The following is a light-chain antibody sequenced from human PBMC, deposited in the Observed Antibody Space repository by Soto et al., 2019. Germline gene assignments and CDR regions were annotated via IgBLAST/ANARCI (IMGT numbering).Light chain of an antibody. CDR1: QSVISN. V-gene: IGKV3-15*01. Sequence: EIVMTQSPGTLSVSPGERATFSCRASQSVISNLAWYQQRPGQAPRLLIYSASTRATGIPARFSGSGSGTEFTLTISSLQSGDVAVYYCQQYYEWPRGTFGRGTKVDIX. J-gene: IGKJ1*01. CDR2: SAS. CDR3: QQYYEWPRGT.